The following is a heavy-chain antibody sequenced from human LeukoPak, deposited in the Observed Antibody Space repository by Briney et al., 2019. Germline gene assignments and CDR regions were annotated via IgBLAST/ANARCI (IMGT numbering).Heavy chain of an antibody. CDR1: GFTFNNYE. V-gene: IGHV3-48*03. J-gene: IGHJ4*02. D-gene: IGHD1-1*01. CDR2: ISSSGRTL. Sequence: PGGSLRLSCAASGFTFNNYEMNWVRQAPGKGLECISYISSSGRTLYYADSVKGRFTISRDNAKNSLYLQMDSLRVEDTAVYYCTGGRTTGNHDYWGQGTLVTVSS. CDR3: TGGRTTGNHDY.